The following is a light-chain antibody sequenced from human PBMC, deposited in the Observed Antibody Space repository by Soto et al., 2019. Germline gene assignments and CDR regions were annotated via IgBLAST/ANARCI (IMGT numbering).Light chain of an antibody. Sequence: IVMTQSPATLSVYRGERATLPCRASQSVSIKLAWYQQKPGQAPRLLIYDTSTRATGIPARFSGSGSGTEFTLTISSLQSEDFAVYYCQQYNNWPPITFGQGTRLEIK. V-gene: IGKV3-15*01. CDR2: DTS. CDR3: QQYNNWPPIT. J-gene: IGKJ5*01. CDR1: QSVSIK.